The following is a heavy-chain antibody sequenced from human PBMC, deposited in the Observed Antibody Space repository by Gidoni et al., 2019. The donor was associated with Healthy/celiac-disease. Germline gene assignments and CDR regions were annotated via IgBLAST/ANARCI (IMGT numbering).Heavy chain of an antibody. CDR3: ARQDYDFWSGYQTPPDYYYYGMNV. V-gene: IGHV4-39*01. Sequence: QLQLQESGPGLVKPSETLSLTCTVSGGSISSSSYYWGWIRQPPGKGLEWIGSIYYSGSTYYNPSRKSRVTISVDTSKNQFSLKLSSVTAADTAVYYCARQDYDFWSGYQTPPDYYYYGMNVWGQGTTVTVSS. CDR2: IYYSGST. J-gene: IGHJ6*02. CDR1: GGSISSSSYY. D-gene: IGHD3-3*01.